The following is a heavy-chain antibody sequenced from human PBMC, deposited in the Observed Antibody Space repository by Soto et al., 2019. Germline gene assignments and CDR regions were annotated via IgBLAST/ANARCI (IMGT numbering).Heavy chain of an antibody. D-gene: IGHD1-26*01. CDR1: GFTFSSYA. CDR2: ISYDGSNK. Sequence: QVQLVESGGGVVQPGRSLRLSCAASGFTFSSYAMHWVRQAPGKGLEWVAVISYDGSNKYYADSVKGRFTISRDNSKNTLYLQMNSLRAEDTAVYYCARDREWELRAAYYGMDVWGQGTTVTVSS. J-gene: IGHJ6*02. V-gene: IGHV3-30-3*01. CDR3: ARDREWELRAAYYGMDV.